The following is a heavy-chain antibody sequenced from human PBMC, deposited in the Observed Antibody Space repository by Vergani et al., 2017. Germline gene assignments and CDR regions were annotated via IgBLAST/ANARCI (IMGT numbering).Heavy chain of an antibody. J-gene: IGHJ4*02. Sequence: QVQLVESGGGVVQPGRSLRLSCAASGFTFSSYAMHWVRQAPGKGLEWVAVISYDGSNKYYADSVKGRFTISRDNSKGTVYLQMNSLRPDDTAVYFCAKEHSTGYRAFDSWAQGILVTVSS. CDR2: ISYDGSNK. D-gene: IGHD3-16*02. CDR1: GFTFSSYA. CDR3: AKEHSTGYRAFDS. V-gene: IGHV3-30*14.